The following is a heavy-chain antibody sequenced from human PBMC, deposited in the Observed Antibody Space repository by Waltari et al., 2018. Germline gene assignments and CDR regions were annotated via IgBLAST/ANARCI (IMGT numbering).Heavy chain of an antibody. CDR2: IKQDGCVK. D-gene: IGHD4-17*01. Sequence: EVQLVESGGGLVQPGGSLRLSCAASGFTFSSYWMSWVRQAPGKGLEWVANIKQDGCVKYYVDSVKGRFTFSRDYAKISLYLQMNSLRAEDTAVYYCARDLWGYGEPPYWYFDLWGRGTLVTVSS. CDR3: ARDLWGYGEPPYWYFDL. CDR1: GFTFSSYW. V-gene: IGHV3-7*01. J-gene: IGHJ2*01.